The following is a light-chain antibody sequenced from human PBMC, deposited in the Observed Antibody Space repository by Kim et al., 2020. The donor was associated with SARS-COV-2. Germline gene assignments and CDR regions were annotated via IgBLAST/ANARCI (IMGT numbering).Light chain of an antibody. J-gene: IGKJ2*01. CDR3: QQYGSSPYT. V-gene: IGKV3-20*01. CDR2: GAS. Sequence: EIVLTQSPGTLSLSPGERATLSCRASQSVTSSYLAWYQQKPGQAPRLLMYGASTRATGIPDRFSGSGSGTDFRLTISRLDPEDFAVYFCQQYGSSPYTFGQGTKLEI. CDR1: QSVTSSY.